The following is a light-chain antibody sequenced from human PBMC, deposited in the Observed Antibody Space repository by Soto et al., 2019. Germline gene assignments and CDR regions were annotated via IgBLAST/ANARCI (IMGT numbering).Light chain of an antibody. V-gene: IGKV3D-20*02. CDR1: QSVSSDY. Sequence: EIVLTQSPDTLSLSPGERATLSCRASQSVSSDYLVWYQQKPGQAPRLLIYGASRRATGIPDRFSGGGSGTDFTLTISRLEPEDFAVYYCHQRSNWPPDTFGQGTRLEIK. CDR2: GAS. J-gene: IGKJ5*01. CDR3: HQRSNWPPDT.